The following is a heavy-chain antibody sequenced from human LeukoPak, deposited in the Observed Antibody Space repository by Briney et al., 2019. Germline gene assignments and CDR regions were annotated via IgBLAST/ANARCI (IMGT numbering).Heavy chain of an antibody. D-gene: IGHD1-26*01. CDR1: GGSMSNYY. CDR2: IYTSGTT. V-gene: IGHV4-4*07. Sequence: SETLSLTCTVSGGSMSNYYWSWIRQPAGKGLEWVGHIYTSGTTSYNPSLKSRVTMSVDTSNNQFSLKVTSVTAADTAVYFCARGGNYWDVFDIWGQGTMVTVSS. CDR3: ARGGNYWDVFDI. J-gene: IGHJ3*02.